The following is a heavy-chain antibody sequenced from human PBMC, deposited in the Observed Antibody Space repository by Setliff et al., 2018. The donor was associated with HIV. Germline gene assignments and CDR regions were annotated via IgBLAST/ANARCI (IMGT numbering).Heavy chain of an antibody. J-gene: IGHJ4*01. CDR1: GYTFTSYD. CDR2: INPETGDP. CDR3: ATGIQSDLDY. V-gene: IGHV1-2*02. Sequence: ASVKVSCKASGYTFTSYDINWVRLAPGQGPEWVGWINPETGDPNYAQKFRGRVLRTRDTSITTAFLHVAKLTSDDTAIYYCATGIQSDLDYWGQGTLVTVSS.